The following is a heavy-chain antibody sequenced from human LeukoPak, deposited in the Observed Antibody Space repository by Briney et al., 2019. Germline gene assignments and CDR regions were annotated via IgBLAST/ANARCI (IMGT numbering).Heavy chain of an antibody. J-gene: IGHJ4*02. CDR2: IYYSGST. V-gene: IGHV4-59*01. Sequence: SETLSLTCTVSGGSISSYYWSWIRQPPGKGPEWIGYIYYSGSTNYNPSLKSRVTISVDTSKNQFSLKLSSVTAADTAVYYCARGSGWYYPDYWGQGTLVTVSS. CDR3: ARGSGWYYPDY. D-gene: IGHD6-19*01. CDR1: GGSISSYY.